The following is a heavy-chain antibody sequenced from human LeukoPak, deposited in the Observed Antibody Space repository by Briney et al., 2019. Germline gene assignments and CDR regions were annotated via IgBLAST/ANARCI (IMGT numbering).Heavy chain of an antibody. J-gene: IGHJ4*02. V-gene: IGHV1-69*13. CDR1: GGTFSSYA. CDR2: IIPIFGTP. Sequence: ASVKVSCKASGGTFSSYAISWVRQAPGQGLEWMGGIIPIFGTPNYAQKFQGRVTITADESTSTAYMELSSLRSEDTAVYYCASMDKDYGGAFDYWGQGTLVTVSS. D-gene: IGHD4-23*01. CDR3: ASMDKDYGGAFDY.